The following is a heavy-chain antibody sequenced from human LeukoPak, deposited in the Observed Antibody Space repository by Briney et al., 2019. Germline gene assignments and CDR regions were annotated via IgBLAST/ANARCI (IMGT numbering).Heavy chain of an antibody. V-gene: IGHV4-34*01. CDR3: ARAYCGGDCYSIYYYGMDV. D-gene: IGHD2-21*02. Sequence: SETLSLTCAVYGVSFSGYYWSWIRQPPGKGLEWIGDINHSGSTNYNPSLKSRVTISVDTSKNQFSLKLSSVTAADTAVYYCARAYCGGDCYSIYYYGMDVWGQGTTVTVSS. J-gene: IGHJ6*02. CDR2: INHSGST. CDR1: GVSFSGYY.